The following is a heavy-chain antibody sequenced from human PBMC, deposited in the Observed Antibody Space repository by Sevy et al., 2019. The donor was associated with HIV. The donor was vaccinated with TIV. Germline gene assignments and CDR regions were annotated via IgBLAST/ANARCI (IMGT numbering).Heavy chain of an antibody. J-gene: IGHJ4*02. CDR2: LSDSAGTT. D-gene: IGHD6-19*01. CDR1: GFAFSSFA. CDR3: AKDSPYTKIVTVAATRVLDN. Sequence: GGSLRLSCAASGFAFSSFAMTWVRQTPGKGLEWVSSLSDSAGTTYYAASVKGRFTISRDNSKNTRFLLMNSLRPEDTAVYYCAKDSPYTKIVTVAATRVLDNWGQGTLVTVSS. V-gene: IGHV3-23*01.